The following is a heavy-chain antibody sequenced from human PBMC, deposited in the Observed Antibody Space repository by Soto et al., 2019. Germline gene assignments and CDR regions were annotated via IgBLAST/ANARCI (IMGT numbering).Heavy chain of an antibody. CDR2: IKTDGSRT. D-gene: IGHD4-17*01. Sequence: EVQLVESGGGLVQPGGSLRLSCVASGFAFTSYRMHWVRQAPEKGLVWVSRIKTDGSRTTYADSVKGRFTISRDNAKNTLYLQMNSLRAEDTAVYYCAREPRASNGDYINSYYYYMDVWGTGTTVTVSS. CDR3: AREPRASNGDYINSYYYYMDV. V-gene: IGHV3-74*03. J-gene: IGHJ6*03. CDR1: GFAFTSYR.